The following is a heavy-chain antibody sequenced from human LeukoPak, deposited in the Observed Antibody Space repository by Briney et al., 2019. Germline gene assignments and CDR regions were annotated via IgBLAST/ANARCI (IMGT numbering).Heavy chain of an antibody. V-gene: IGHV3-23*01. CDR1: GFTFSSYG. CDR3: AKKPNYYGSGSYFDY. D-gene: IGHD3-10*01. J-gene: IGHJ4*02. Sequence: GGTLRLSCAASGFTFSSYGMSWVRQAPGKGLEWVSAISGSGGSTYYADSVKGRFTISRDNSKNTLYLQMNSLRAEDTAVYYCAKKPNYYGSGSYFDYWGQGTLVTVSS. CDR2: ISGSGGST.